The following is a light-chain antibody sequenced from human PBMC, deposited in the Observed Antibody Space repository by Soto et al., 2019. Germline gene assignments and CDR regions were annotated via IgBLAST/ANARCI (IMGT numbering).Light chain of an antibody. CDR2: QVT. CDR3: SSYTSSSTRV. J-gene: IGLJ3*02. CDR1: SSDVGGYNY. V-gene: IGLV2-14*01. Sequence: QSALTQPASVSGSPGQSITISCTGTSSDVGGYNYVSWYQQHPGKAPKLMIYQVTNRPSGVSNRFSGSKSGITASLTISGLQAEDEADYYCSSYTSSSTRVFGGGTKVTVL.